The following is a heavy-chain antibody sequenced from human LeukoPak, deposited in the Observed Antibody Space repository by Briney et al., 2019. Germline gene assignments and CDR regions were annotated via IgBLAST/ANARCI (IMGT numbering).Heavy chain of an antibody. V-gene: IGHV1-69*04. Sequence: ASVKVSCKASGGTFSSYAISWVRQAPGQGLEWMGRIIPILGIANYAQKFQGRVTITADKSTSTAYMELSSLRSEDTAVYYCAKGGYQLLSGYYYYYGMDVWGQGTTVTVSS. CDR2: IIPILGIA. D-gene: IGHD2-2*01. CDR3: AKGGYQLLSGYYYYYGMDV. J-gene: IGHJ6*02. CDR1: GGTFSSYA.